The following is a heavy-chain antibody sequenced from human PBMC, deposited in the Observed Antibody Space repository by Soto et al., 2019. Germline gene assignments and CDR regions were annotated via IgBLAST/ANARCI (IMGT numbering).Heavy chain of an antibody. CDR2: MYYNETI. CDR3: ATVRPALLTFFFDS. D-gene: IGHD3-10*01. V-gene: IGHV4-59*13. J-gene: IGHJ4*02. Sequence: SETLSLTCSVSGDSINSFYWSWIRQSPGKGLECIGYMYYNETIDYNPSLKSRVSISVDTSKNQLSLKLRSVTAADTAVYFCATVRPALLTFFFDSWGQGTLVTVYS. CDR1: GDSINSFY.